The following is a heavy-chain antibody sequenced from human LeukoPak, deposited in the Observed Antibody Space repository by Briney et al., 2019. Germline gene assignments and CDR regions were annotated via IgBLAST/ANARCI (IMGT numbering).Heavy chain of an antibody. V-gene: IGHV4-59*08. J-gene: IGHJ5*02. D-gene: IGHD3-3*01. CDR1: GGSFSGYY. CDR3: ARRITTSLGDNWFDP. CDR2: IYYSGST. Sequence: SETLSLTCAVYGGSFSGYYWSWIRQPPGKGLEWIGYIYYSGSTNYNPSLKSRVTISVDTSKNQFSLKLSSVTAADTAVYYCARRITTSLGDNWFDPWGQGTLVTVSS.